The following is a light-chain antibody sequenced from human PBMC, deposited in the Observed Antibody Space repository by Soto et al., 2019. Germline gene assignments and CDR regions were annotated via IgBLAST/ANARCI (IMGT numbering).Light chain of an antibody. CDR1: SRDMCGYNY. Sequence: QSVLTNPPSASGAHRQAVTITYTGTSRDMCGYNYVSWYQQHPGNAPKLMIYEVSKRPSGVPDRFSGSKSGNKASLTVFGLQVEDEADYYCSLYAGSNNFPCVFGTGTKVPV. J-gene: IGLJ1*01. CDR3: SLYAGSNNFPCV. V-gene: IGLV2-8*01. CDR2: EVS.